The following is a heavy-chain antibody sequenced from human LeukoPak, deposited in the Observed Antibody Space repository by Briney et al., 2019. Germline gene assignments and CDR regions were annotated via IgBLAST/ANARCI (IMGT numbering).Heavy chain of an antibody. CDR2: VSPSGGST. Sequence: GASVKVSCEASGFMFSTYYMHWVRQAPGQGLEWMGIVSPSGGSTRYAQKFQGRLTMTRDTSTSTVYMELSSLRSDDTAMYYCARDRSCSSTSCYGDWFDPWGQGTQVIVSS. V-gene: IGHV1-46*01. J-gene: IGHJ5*02. CDR1: GFMFSTYY. D-gene: IGHD2-2*01. CDR3: ARDRSCSSTSCYGDWFDP.